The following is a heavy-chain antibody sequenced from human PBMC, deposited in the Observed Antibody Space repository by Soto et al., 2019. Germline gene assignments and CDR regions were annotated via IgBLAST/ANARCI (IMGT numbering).Heavy chain of an antibody. V-gene: IGHV3-66*01. CDR2: IQSGGPT. CDR3: TTGLMMATMIVVIYYGMDV. J-gene: IGHJ6*02. Sequence: PGGSLRLSCAASGFTVSSKYMSWVRQAPGKGLEWVSLIQSGGPTYYADSVKGRFTISRDTSENTVHLQMDSLKTEDTAVYYCTTGLMMATMIVVIYYGMDVWGQGTTVTVSS. D-gene: IGHD3-22*01. CDR1: GFTVSSKY.